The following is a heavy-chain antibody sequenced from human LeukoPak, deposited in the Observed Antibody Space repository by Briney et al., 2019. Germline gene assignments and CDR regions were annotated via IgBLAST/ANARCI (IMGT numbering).Heavy chain of an antibody. V-gene: IGHV1-2*02. CDR3: ARVITASLWYSSGWPAVGDAFDI. CDR1: GYTFTGYY. Sequence: ASVKVSCKASGYTFTGYYMHWVRQAPGQGLEWMGWINPNSGGTNYAQKFQGRVTMTRDTSISTAYMELSRLRSDDTAVYYCARVITASLWYSSGWPAVGDAFDIWGQGTMVTVSS. J-gene: IGHJ3*02. CDR2: INPNSGGT. D-gene: IGHD6-19*01.